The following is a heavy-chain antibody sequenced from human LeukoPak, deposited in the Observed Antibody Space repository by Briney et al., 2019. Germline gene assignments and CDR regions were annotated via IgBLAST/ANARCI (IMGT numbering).Heavy chain of an antibody. D-gene: IGHD6-13*01. CDR3: ARDFPGAAATL. CDR1: GGSISSSSYY. Sequence: PSETLSLTCTVSGGSISSSSYYWGWIRQPPGKGLEWIGSIYYSGSTYYNPSLKSRVTISVDTSKNQFSLKLSSVTAADTAVYYCARDFPGAAATLWGQGTLVTVSS. J-gene: IGHJ4*02. V-gene: IGHV4-39*07. CDR2: IYYSGST.